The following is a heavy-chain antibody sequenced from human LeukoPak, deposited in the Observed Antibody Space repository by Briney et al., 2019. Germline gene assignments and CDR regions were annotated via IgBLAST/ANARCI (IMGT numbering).Heavy chain of an antibody. V-gene: IGHV4-4*07. Sequence: SETLSLTCTVSGGSISSYYWSWIRQPAGKGLEWIGRIYASGSTNYNPSLKSRVTMSVDTSKNQFSLKLSSVTAADTAVYYCARDSSDFWSGLEIYFDYWGQGTLVTVSS. D-gene: IGHD3-3*01. J-gene: IGHJ4*02. CDR3: ARDSSDFWSGLEIYFDY. CDR2: IYASGST. CDR1: GGSISSYY.